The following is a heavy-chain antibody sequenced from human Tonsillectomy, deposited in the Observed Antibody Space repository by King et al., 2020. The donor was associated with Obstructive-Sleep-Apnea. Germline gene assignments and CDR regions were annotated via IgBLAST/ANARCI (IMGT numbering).Heavy chain of an antibody. CDR1: GYSFTNYW. V-gene: IGHV5-51*01. Sequence: QLVQSGAEVRKPGESLKISCKVSGYSFTNYWIGWVRQMPGKGLEWTGLIYPGDSNTRYSPPFQGQVTISADKSLSTAYPQWSSLKASDTAMYYCARHNGYYGGNPIDYWGQGTLVTVSS. J-gene: IGHJ4*02. D-gene: IGHD4-23*01. CDR2: IYPGDSNT. CDR3: ARHNGYYGGNPIDY.